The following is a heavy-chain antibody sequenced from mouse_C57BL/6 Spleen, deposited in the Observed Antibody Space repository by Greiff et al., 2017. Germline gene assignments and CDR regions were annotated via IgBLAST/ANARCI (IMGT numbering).Heavy chain of an antibody. V-gene: IGHV1-72*01. Sequence: QVQLQQPGAELVKPGASVKLSCKASGYTFTSYWMHWVKQRPGRGLEWIGRIDPNSGGTKYNEKFKSKATLTVDKPSSTAYMKLSSVTSEESAFYYCAIEMYSLYYYAMDYWGQGTSVTVSS. D-gene: IGHD6-5*01. J-gene: IGHJ4*01. CDR1: GYTFTSYW. CDR3: AIEMYSLYYYAMDY. CDR2: IDPNSGGT.